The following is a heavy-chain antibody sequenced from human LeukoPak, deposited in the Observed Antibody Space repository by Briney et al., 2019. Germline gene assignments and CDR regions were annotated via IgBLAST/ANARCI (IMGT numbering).Heavy chain of an antibody. CDR1: GNTFAGYY. CDR2: INPNSGGT. Sequence: GASVRVSCKASGNTFAGYYVHWVRQAPGQGLEWMGWINPNSGGTNYAQKFQGRVTMTRDTSISTAYMELSRLRSDDTAVYYCARGGRWLQSPFDYWGQGTLVTVSS. V-gene: IGHV1-2*02. J-gene: IGHJ4*02. D-gene: IGHD5-24*01. CDR3: ARGGRWLQSPFDY.